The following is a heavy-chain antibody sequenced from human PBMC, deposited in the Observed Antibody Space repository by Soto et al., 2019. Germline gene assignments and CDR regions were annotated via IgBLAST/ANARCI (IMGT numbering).Heavy chain of an antibody. CDR1: GGSVSSGSYY. CDR2: IYYSGST. D-gene: IGHD7-27*01. J-gene: IGHJ4*02. Sequence: QVQLQESGPGLVKPSETLSLTCTVSGGSVSSGSYYWSWIRQPPGKGLEWIGYIYYSGSTNYNPSLKSRVTLSVDTSKNQFSLKLSSVTAADTAVYYCARDLTGEDFDYWGQGTLVTVSS. CDR3: ARDLTGEDFDY. V-gene: IGHV4-61*01.